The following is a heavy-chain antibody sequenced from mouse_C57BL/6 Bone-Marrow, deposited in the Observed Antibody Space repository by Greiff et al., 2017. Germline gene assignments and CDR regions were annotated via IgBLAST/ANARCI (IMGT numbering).Heavy chain of an antibody. CDR2: IDPENGDT. J-gene: IGHJ2*01. Sequence: EVQLQQPGAELVRPGASVKLSCTASGFNIKDDYMHWVKQRPEQGLEWIGWIDPENGDTEYASKFQGKATITADTSSNTAYLQLSSLTSEDTAVYYCTTIPLITTVVATDYFDYWGQGTTLTVSS. V-gene: IGHV14-4*01. CDR3: TTIPLITTVVATDYFDY. CDR1: GFNIKDDY. D-gene: IGHD1-1*01.